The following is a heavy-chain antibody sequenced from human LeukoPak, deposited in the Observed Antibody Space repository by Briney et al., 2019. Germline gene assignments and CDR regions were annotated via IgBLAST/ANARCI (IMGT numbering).Heavy chain of an antibody. J-gene: IGHJ4*02. D-gene: IGHD3-10*01. CDR1: GFTFSSYA. CDR2: ISYDGSNK. CDR3: ARVLLWFGELSRPIDY. V-gene: IGHV3-30-3*01. Sequence: GRSLRLSCAASGFTFSSYAMHWVRQAPGKGLEWVAVISYDGSNKYYADSVKGRFTISRDNSKNTLYLQMNSLRAEDTAVYYCARVLLWFGELSRPIDYWGQGTLVTVSS.